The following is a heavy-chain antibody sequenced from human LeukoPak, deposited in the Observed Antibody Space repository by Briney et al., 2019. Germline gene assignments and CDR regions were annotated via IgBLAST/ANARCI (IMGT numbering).Heavy chain of an antibody. D-gene: IGHD6-19*01. J-gene: IGHJ4*02. V-gene: IGHV4-4*09. CDR1: GGSISSYY. CDR3: ARLTRQWLATWIDY. CDR2: IYTSGST. Sequence: SETLSLTCTVSGGSISSYYWSWIRQPPGKGLEWIGYIYTSGSTNYNPSLKSRVTISVDTSKNQFSLKLSSVTAADTAVYYCARLTRQWLATWIDYWGQGTLVTASS.